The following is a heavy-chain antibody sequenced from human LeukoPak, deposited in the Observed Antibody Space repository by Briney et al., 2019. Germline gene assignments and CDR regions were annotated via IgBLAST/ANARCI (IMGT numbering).Heavy chain of an antibody. CDR1: DGSISSGDYY. Sequence: SQTLSLTCTVSDGSISSGDYYWSWIRQPPGKGLEWIGYIYYSGSTYYNPSLKSRVTISVDTSKNQFSLKLSSVTAADTAVYYCARVGYYDSSGYHWGQGTLVTVSS. D-gene: IGHD3-22*01. V-gene: IGHV4-30-4*01. CDR3: ARVGYYDSSGYH. J-gene: IGHJ5*02. CDR2: IYYSGST.